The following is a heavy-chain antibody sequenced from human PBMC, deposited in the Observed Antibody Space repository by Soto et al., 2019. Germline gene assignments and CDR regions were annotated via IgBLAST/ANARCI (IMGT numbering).Heavy chain of an antibody. D-gene: IGHD6-19*01. V-gene: IGHV4-59*01. Sequence: SETLSLTCTVSGASISSYYWSWIRQPPGKGLEWIGYVYYSGSTNYNPSLKSRVTISVDTSKNQFSLKLSSVTAADSAMYYCARLYSSDEGYTWFDPWGQGTLVTVSS. CDR1: GASISSYY. CDR2: VYYSGST. CDR3: ARLYSSDEGYTWFDP. J-gene: IGHJ5*02.